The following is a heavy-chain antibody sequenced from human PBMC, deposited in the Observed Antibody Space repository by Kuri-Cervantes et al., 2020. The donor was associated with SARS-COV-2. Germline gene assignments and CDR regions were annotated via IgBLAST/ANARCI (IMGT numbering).Heavy chain of an antibody. V-gene: IGHV3-64D*08. Sequence: GGSLRPSFSASGFIFRNYVMYWVRQAPGKGLEYVSSIRNYGGSPYYGDSVKGRFTISRDNSKNPLYLQMDSLRVEDTAVYYCVGDESNVVQRGFWGQGSLVTVSS. CDR2: IRNYGGSP. CDR1: GFIFRNYV. J-gene: IGHJ4*02. CDR3: VGDESNVVQRGF. D-gene: IGHD2-21*01.